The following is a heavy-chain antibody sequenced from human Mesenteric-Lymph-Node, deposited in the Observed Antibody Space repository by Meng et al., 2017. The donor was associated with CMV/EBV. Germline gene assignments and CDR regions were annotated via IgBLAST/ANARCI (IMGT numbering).Heavy chain of an antibody. CDR3: ARRKYSSGWYSY. CDR1: GFTFRNYA. D-gene: IGHD6-19*01. V-gene: IGHV3-23*01. Sequence: GGSLRLSCAASGFTFRNYAVSWLRQAPGKGLDWVSTISGNGDDTYYAGSVRGRFTISRDNSKNTLFLQMSSLGAEDTAVYYCARRKYSSGWYSYWGQGTLVTVSS. J-gene: IGHJ4*02. CDR2: ISGNGDDT.